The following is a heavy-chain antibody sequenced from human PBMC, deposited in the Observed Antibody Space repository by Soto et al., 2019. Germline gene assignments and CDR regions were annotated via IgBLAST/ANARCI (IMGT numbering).Heavy chain of an antibody. Sequence: SVKVSCKASGGTLTISSHGISWVRQAPGQGLEWMGGIIAMFGTANYAQKFQGRVTITADESTSTAYMELSSLRAEDTAVYYCARGVYYDFWSGYPLTLLGMDVWGQGTTVTVSS. D-gene: IGHD3-3*01. CDR2: IIAMFGTA. CDR3: ARGVYYDFWSGYPLTLLGMDV. V-gene: IGHV1-69*13. CDR1: GGTLTISSHG. J-gene: IGHJ6*02.